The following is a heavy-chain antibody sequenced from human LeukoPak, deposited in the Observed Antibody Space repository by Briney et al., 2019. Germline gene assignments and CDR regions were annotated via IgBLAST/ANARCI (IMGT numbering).Heavy chain of an antibody. J-gene: IGHJ4*02. V-gene: IGHV3-7*05. D-gene: IGHD3-9*01. Sequence: GGSLRLSCAASGFTFSTYWMSWVRQAPGKGLEWVANIKQDGSEKYYVDSVKGRFTISTDNAENSLYLQMNSLRAEDTAVYYCARALILIPTCFDSWGQGTLVTVSS. CDR3: ARALILIPTCFDS. CDR1: GFTFSTYW. CDR2: IKQDGSEK.